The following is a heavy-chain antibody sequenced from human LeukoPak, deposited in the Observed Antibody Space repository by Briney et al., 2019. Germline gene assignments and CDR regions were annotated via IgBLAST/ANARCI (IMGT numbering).Heavy chain of an antibody. Sequence: ASVKVSCKVSGYTLTELSMHWVRQAPGKGLEWMGGFDPEDGETIYAQRFQGRVTITADESTTTAYMELRSLRSEDTAVYYCARALTYYYDSSGVGGQDFDFWGQGTLVTVSS. CDR3: ARALTYYYDSSGVGGQDFDF. V-gene: IGHV1-24*01. CDR1: GYTLTELS. CDR2: FDPEDGET. J-gene: IGHJ4*02. D-gene: IGHD3-22*01.